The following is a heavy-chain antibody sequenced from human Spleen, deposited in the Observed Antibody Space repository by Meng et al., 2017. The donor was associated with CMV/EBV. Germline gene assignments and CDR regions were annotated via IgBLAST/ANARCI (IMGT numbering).Heavy chain of an antibody. D-gene: IGHD3-22*01. CDR3: ARGARSYYYSSSGFYKRVDAFDP. Sequence: GESLKISCAASGFTFSNAWMSWVRQAPGKGLEWVSYIRSTSSTIYYADSVKGRFTIFRDNAKNSLYLQMNRLRVEDTAVYFCARGARSYYYSSSGFYKRVDAFDPWGQGTLVTVSS. CDR2: IRSTSSTI. V-gene: IGHV3-48*04. J-gene: IGHJ5*02. CDR1: GFTFSNAW.